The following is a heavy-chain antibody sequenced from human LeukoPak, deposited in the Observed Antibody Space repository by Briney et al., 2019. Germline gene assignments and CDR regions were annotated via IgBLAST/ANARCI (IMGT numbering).Heavy chain of an antibody. Sequence: GGSLRLSCAASGFTFSSYAMHWVRQAPGKGLEWVSSIFPSGGEIHYADSVRGRFTISRDSSKSTLSLQMNSLRAEDTAIYYCATYRQVLLPFESWGQGTLVTVSS. CDR3: ATYRQVLLPFES. V-gene: IGHV3-23*01. D-gene: IGHD2/OR15-2a*01. CDR2: IFPSGGEI. J-gene: IGHJ4*02. CDR1: GFTFSSYA.